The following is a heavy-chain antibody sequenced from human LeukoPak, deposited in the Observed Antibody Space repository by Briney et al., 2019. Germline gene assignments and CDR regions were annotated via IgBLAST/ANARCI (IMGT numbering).Heavy chain of an antibody. J-gene: IGHJ4*02. D-gene: IGHD1-1*01. CDR2: IYYSGST. CDR1: GGSISTSNYY. Sequence: SETLSLTCTVSGGSISTSNYYWGWIRQPPGKGLEWIGSIYYSGSTYYNLSLKSRVTISMDTSKNQFSLNLSSVTAADTAVYYCATLPSPGSRQAFDYWGQGTLVTVSS. V-gene: IGHV4-39*07. CDR3: ATLPSPGSRQAFDY.